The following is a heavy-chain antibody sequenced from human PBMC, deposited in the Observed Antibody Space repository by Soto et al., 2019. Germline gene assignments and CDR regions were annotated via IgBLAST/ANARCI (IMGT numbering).Heavy chain of an antibody. V-gene: IGHV3-23*01. CDR1: GFTFSSYA. CDR2: ISGSGGST. Sequence: EVQLLESGGGLVQPGGSLRLSCAASGFTFSSYAMSWVRQAPGKGLEWVSAISGSGGSTYYADSVKGRFTISRDNSKNTLNLQMNSLRAEDTAVYDCAKYGVYGSRNEFDYWGHGTLVAVAS. J-gene: IGHJ4*01. D-gene: IGHD1-1*01. CDR3: AKYGVYGSRNEFDY.